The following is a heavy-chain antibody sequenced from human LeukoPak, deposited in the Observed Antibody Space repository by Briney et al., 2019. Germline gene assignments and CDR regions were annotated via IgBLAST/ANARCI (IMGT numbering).Heavy chain of an antibody. CDR3: ARVAAAAFAYDNIHH. CDR2: INPSGAST. CDR1: GYTFISYY. D-gene: IGHD6-13*01. J-gene: IGHJ1*01. V-gene: IGHV1-46*01. Sequence: ASETGESMPAGYTFISYYRHCMRQAPGQGLEWMGIINPSGASTNYAQKFQGRVNMTRDTSPNTVYMELGSLRSEDTAVYYCARVAAAAFAYDNIHHWGQGTLVTVSS.